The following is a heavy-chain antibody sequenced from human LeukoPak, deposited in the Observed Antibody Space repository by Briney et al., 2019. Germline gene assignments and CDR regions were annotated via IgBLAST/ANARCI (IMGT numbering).Heavy chain of an antibody. J-gene: IGHJ4*02. V-gene: IGHV1-69*06. Sequence: SVKVSCKASGGTFSCYAISWVRQAPGQGLEWMGGIIPIFGTANYAQKFQGRVTITADKSTSTAYMELSSLRSEDTAVYYCARYEAVAGVFDYWGQGTLVTVSS. CDR1: GGTFSCYA. CDR2: IIPIFGTA. CDR3: ARYEAVAGVFDY. D-gene: IGHD6-19*01.